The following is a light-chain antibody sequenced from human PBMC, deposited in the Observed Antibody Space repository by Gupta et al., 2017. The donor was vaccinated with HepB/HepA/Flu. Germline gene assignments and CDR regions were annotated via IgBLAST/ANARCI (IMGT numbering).Light chain of an antibody. J-gene: IGKJ2*01. CDR1: QTSSTY. V-gene: IGKV1-39*01. Sequence: DIQMTQSPSSLSASVRYRVTITCRASQTSSTYLNWYQHKPGKAPKLLIYDASNLQTGVPSRFSGSGSGTDFTLTISSVQPEDFATYYCQQSYSTPYSFGQGTRLESK. CDR3: QQSYSTPYS. CDR2: DAS.